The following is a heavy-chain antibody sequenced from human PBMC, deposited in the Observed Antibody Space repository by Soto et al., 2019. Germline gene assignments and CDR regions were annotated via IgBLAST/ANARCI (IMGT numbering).Heavy chain of an antibody. Sequence: QVQLVQSGAEVKKPGASVKVSCKASGYTFTSYGISWVRQAPGQGLEWMGWISAYNGNTNYAQKLQGRVTMTTDTSTSTADMELRSLRSDDTAVYDCSRDPIVVVPAATYFDYWGQGTLVTVSS. D-gene: IGHD2-2*01. V-gene: IGHV1-18*04. CDR3: SRDPIVVVPAATYFDY. CDR1: GYTFTSYG. CDR2: ISAYNGNT. J-gene: IGHJ4*02.